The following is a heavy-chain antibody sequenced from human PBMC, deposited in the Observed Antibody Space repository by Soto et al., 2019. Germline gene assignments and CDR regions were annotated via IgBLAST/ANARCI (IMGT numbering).Heavy chain of an antibody. D-gene: IGHD3-22*01. J-gene: IGHJ4*02. CDR2: IDPSDSQT. Sequence: PGESLKISGNGSGYSFAGCWITWVGQKPGKGLEWMGRIDPSDSQTYYSPSFRGHVTISVTKSITTVFLQWSSLRASGTAMYYCARQIYDSDTGPNFQYYFDSWGQGTPVTVSS. CDR1: GYSFAGCW. CDR3: ARQIYDSDTGPNFQYYFDS. V-gene: IGHV5-10-1*01.